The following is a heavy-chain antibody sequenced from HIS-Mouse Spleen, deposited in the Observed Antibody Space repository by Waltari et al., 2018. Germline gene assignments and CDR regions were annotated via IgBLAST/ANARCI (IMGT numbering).Heavy chain of an antibody. CDR1: GGSIRSSSYY. V-gene: IGHV4-39*07. D-gene: IGHD6-13*01. CDR2: IYYSRST. Sequence: QLQLQESGPGLVKPAETMSLTCTVSGGSIRSSSYYWGWIRQPPGKGLEWIGSIYYSRSTYYNPSIKSRVTISVDTSKNQFSLKLSSVTAADTAVYYCAREIPYSSSWYDWYFDLWGRGTLVTVSS. CDR3: AREIPYSSSWYDWYFDL. J-gene: IGHJ2*01.